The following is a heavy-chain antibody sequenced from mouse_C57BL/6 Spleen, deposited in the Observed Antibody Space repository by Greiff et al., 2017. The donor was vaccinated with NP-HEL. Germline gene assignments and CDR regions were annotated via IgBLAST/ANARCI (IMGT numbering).Heavy chain of an antibody. Sequence: EVQLQQSGPELVKPGASVKMSCKASGYTFTDYNMHWVKQSHGKSLEWIGYINPNNGGTSYNQKFKGKATLTVNKSSSTAYMELRSLTSEDSAVYYCARGGPIYYYGSSYEDDYWGQGTTLTVSS. D-gene: IGHD1-1*01. CDR1: GYTFTDYN. V-gene: IGHV1-22*01. CDR2: INPNNGGT. CDR3: ARGGPIYYYGSSYEDDY. J-gene: IGHJ2*01.